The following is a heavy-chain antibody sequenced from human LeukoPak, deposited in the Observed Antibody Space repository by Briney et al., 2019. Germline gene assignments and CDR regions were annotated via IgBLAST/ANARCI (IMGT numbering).Heavy chain of an antibody. CDR3: ARGVAGYGPYDY. CDR1: GDSISTYY. J-gene: IGHJ4*02. Sequence: PSETLSLTCTVSGDSISTYYWSGIRQPPGKGLEWIGYMYYSGSTNYNPSLKSRVTISLDTPKNQFSLRLNSVTAADTAVYYCARGVAGYGPYDYWGQGTLVTVSS. V-gene: IGHV4-59*01. CDR2: MYYSGST. D-gene: IGHD5-12*01.